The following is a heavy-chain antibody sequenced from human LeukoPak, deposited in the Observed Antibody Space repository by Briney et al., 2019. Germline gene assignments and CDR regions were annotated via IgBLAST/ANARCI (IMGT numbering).Heavy chain of an antibody. V-gene: IGHV3-9*01. CDR3: AKGSTLSYSSTWCDY. Sequence: GGSLRLSCSASGFTFEDYGMHWIRQAPGKGRKWVSSISWSSGTTAYADSGKGRFTISRDNAKNSLYLQMKSLRAEDTALYYCAKGSTLSYSSTWCDYWRQGTLVTVSS. J-gene: IGHJ4*02. D-gene: IGHD6-13*01. CDR2: ISWSSGTT. CDR1: GFTFEDYG.